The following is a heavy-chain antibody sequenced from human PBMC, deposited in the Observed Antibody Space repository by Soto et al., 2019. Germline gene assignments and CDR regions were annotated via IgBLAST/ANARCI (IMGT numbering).Heavy chain of an antibody. CDR3: ARVRCSGGSCYFGY. CDR1: GGSISSGGYY. J-gene: IGHJ4*02. Sequence: QVQLQASGPGLVKPSQTLSLTGTVSGGSISSGGYYWSWIRQHPGKGLEWLGYIYYSGSTYYNPSLKSRVTISVDPSKNQFSLNLSSVTAADTAVYYCARVRCSGGSCYFGYWGQGTLGTVSS. D-gene: IGHD2-15*01. V-gene: IGHV4-31*03. CDR2: IYYSGST.